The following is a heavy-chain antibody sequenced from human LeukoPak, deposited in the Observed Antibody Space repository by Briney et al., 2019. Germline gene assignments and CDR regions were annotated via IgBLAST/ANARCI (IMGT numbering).Heavy chain of an antibody. CDR2: IRYDGSNE. V-gene: IGHV3-30*02. CDR1: GFTFSTYG. Sequence: GGSLRLSCAASGFTFSTYGMHWVRQAPGKGLEWVAFIRYDGSNEYYADSVKGQFTISRDNSKNTLYLQMNSLRAEDTAVYYCAKDVGGGNSASDYWGQGTLVTVSS. J-gene: IGHJ4*02. CDR3: AKDVGGGNSASDY. D-gene: IGHD4-23*01.